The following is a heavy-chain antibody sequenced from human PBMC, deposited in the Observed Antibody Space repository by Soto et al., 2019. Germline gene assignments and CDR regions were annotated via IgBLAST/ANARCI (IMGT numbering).Heavy chain of an antibody. CDR1: GFTVSSNY. CDR3: ARGSFTAMALYYCDVMGV. J-gene: IGHJ6*02. Sequence: GGSLRLSCAASGFTVSSNYMSWVRQAPGKGLEWVSVIYSGGSTYYADPVKGRFTISRHNSKNTLYLQMNSLRAEDTAVYYCARGSFTAMALYYCDVMGVWGQGTTVTVSS. D-gene: IGHD5-18*01. CDR2: IYSGGST. V-gene: IGHV3-53*04.